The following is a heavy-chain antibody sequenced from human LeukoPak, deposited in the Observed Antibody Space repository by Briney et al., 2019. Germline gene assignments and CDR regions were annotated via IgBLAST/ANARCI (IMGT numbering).Heavy chain of an antibody. D-gene: IGHD4-17*01. CDR2: IKKKSDGETT. V-gene: IGHV3-15*01. CDR1: GFTFSNAW. Sequence: TGGSLRLSCAASGFTFSNAWMSWVRQAPGKGLEWVGRIKKKSDGETTDYAAPVRGRFTISRDDSKNTLYLQMNSLKTEDTAVYYCTANGPFDYWGQGTLVTVSS. J-gene: IGHJ4*02. CDR3: TANGPFDY.